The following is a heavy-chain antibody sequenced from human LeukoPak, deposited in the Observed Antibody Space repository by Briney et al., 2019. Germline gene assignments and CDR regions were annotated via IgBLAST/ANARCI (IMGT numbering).Heavy chain of an antibody. CDR2: ISDSGGHT. V-gene: IGHV3-23*01. CDR3: AKVRMGGGYLDY. J-gene: IGHJ4*02. Sequence: GGSLRLSCAASGFTFSSYGMSWVRQAPGKGLEWVSGISDSGGHTYYADSVEGRFTISRDNSKNTLYLQMNSLGAEDTAVYFCAKVRMGGGYLDYWGQGTLVTVSS. D-gene: IGHD2-15*01. CDR1: GFTFSSYG.